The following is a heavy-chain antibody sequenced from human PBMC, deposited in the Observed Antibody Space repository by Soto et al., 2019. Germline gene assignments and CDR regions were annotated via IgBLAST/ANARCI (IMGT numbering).Heavy chain of an antibody. CDR3: ASSYSNYALIDYYYYGMDV. CDR2: INAGNGNT. V-gene: IGHV1-3*01. CDR1: GYTFTSYA. D-gene: IGHD4-4*01. J-gene: IGHJ6*02. Sequence: QVQLVQSGAEVKKPGASVKVSCKASGYTFTSYAMHWVRQAPGQRLEWMGWINAGNGNTKYSQKFQGRVTITRDTSASTAYLELSSLISEDTAVYYCASSYSNYALIDYYYYGMDVWGQGTTVTVSS.